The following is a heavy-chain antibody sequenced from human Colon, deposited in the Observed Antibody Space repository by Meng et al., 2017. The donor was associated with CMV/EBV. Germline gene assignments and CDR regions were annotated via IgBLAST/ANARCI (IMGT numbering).Heavy chain of an antibody. J-gene: IGHJ1*01. V-gene: IGHV3-74*01. CDR2: INSDGSNT. CDR1: GFTSTTNW. D-gene: IGHD4-11*01. Sequence: GESLKISCAASGFTSTTNWMHWVRQVPGKGLVWVSRINSDGSNTNYADSVKGRFTISRDNGKNTLSLQMSSLRVEDMGVYYCARGMDSNVLQQWGQGTLVTVSS. CDR3: ARGMDSNVLQQ.